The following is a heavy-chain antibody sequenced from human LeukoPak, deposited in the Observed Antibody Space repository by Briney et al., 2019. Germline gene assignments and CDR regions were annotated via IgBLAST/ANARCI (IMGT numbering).Heavy chain of an antibody. CDR2: ISAYNSNT. CDR3: ARGPLVRGVTLPDY. D-gene: IGHD3-10*01. CDR1: GYTFTSYG. J-gene: IGHJ4*02. V-gene: IGHV1-18*01. Sequence: ASAKVSCKASGYTFTSYGISWVRQAPGQGLEWMGWISAYNSNTNYAQKLQGRVTMTTDTSTSTAYMELRSLRSDDTAVYYCARGPLVRGVTLPDYWGQGTLVTVSS.